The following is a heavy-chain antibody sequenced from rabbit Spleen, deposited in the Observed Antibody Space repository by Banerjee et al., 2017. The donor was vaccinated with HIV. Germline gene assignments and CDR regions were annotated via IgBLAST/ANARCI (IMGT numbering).Heavy chain of an antibody. CDR2: IYAGSTSGFT. D-gene: IGHD8-1*01. V-gene: IGHV1S40*01. Sequence: QSLEESGGDLVKPGASLTLTCTASGFSFSYSDYMCWVRQPPGKGPEWIASIYAGSTSGFTYSATWAKGRFTCSKTSSTTVTLQMTSLTVADTATYFCARDTGSSFSSYGMDLWGPGTLVTVS. J-gene: IGHJ6*01. CDR3: ARDTGSSFSSYGMDL. CDR1: GFSFSYSDY.